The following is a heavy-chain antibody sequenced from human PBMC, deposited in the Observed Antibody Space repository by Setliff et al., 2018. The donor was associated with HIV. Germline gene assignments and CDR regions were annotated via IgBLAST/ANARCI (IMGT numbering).Heavy chain of an antibody. CDR3: VRWYYCVSGACYRADY. V-gene: IGHV4-34*01. J-gene: IGHJ4*02. Sequence: ASETLSLTCSVYGTSFSDHYWSRVRQTPGKGLEWIGEMNQSGTTNYNPSLKSRVTMSIDTSERQFSLKLTSVTAADTAVYYCVRWYYCVSGACYRADYWGQGTMVTVSS. CDR2: MNQSGTT. D-gene: IGHD2-21*02. CDR1: GTSFSDHY.